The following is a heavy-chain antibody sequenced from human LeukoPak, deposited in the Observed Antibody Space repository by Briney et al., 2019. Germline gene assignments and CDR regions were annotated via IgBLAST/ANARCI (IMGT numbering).Heavy chain of an antibody. J-gene: IGHJ6*02. D-gene: IGHD4-11*01. CDR2: IWYDGSNK. CDR3: ARDLSKHYYYGMDV. CDR1: GFTFSDHY. Sequence: GGSLRLSCAASGFTFSDHYMDWVRQAPGKGLEWVAVIWYDGSNKYYADSVKGRFTISRDNSKNTLYLQMNSLRAEDTAVYYCARDLSKHYYYGMDVWGQGTTVTVSS. V-gene: IGHV3-33*08.